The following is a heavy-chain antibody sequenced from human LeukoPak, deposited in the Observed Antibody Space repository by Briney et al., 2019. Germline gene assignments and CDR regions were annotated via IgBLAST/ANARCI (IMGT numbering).Heavy chain of an antibody. CDR1: GFSSSNYA. Sequence: GGSLRLSCAVSGFSSSNYAMSWVRQAPGKGLEWVSSITSSGDDTFYAASVKGRLTISRDNTWDTVFLQMNSLKVDDTAVYYCAFDWGFDYWGQGTLVTVSS. D-gene: IGHD3-16*01. J-gene: IGHJ4*02. CDR2: ITSSGDDT. V-gene: IGHV3-23*01. CDR3: AFDWGFDY.